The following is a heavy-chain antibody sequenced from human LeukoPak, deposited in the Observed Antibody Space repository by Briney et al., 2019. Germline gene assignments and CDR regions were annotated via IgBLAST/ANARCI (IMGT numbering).Heavy chain of an antibody. D-gene: IGHD1-14*01. V-gene: IGHV1-69*13. CDR3: ARGARKWNQLNLFYGMGV. J-gene: IGHJ6*02. CDR2: IIPIFGTA. CDR1: GGTFISYA. Sequence: SVKVSCKASGGTFISYAISWVRQAPGQGLEWMGGIIPIFGTANYAQKFQGRVTITADESTSTAYMELSSLRSEDTAVYYCARGARKWNQLNLFYGMGVLGQGTTVTVSS.